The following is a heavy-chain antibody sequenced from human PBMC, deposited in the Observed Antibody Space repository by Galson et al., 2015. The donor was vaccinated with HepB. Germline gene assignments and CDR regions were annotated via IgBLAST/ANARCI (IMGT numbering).Heavy chain of an antibody. CDR2: INTDNANT. CDR3: ARPGISWDGFYYYDY. V-gene: IGHV1-3*04. Sequence: SVKVSCKASGYTFTTYALHWVRQAPGQGLEWMGWINTDNANTKYSQKFQGRVTITSDSFATTAYMELSRLRSEDTAVYYCARPGISWDGFYYYDYWGQGTLVTVSS. D-gene: IGHD2-15*01. CDR1: GYTFTTYA. J-gene: IGHJ4*02.